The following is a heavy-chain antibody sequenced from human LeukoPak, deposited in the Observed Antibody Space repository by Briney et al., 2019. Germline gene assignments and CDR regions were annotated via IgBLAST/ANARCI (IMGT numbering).Heavy chain of an antibody. J-gene: IGHJ4*02. D-gene: IGHD1-26*01. CDR3: ARGQGGNYYLNYFDY. Sequence: SEILSLTCTVQGGSFSTYYWSWIRQPPGKGLEWIGHFYYSGSTSYSPSLKSRVTISVDTSRNQFSLKLTSVTAADTAVYFCARGQGGNYYLNYFDYWGQGALVTVSP. CDR2: FYYSGST. CDR1: GGSFSTYY. V-gene: IGHV4-59*01.